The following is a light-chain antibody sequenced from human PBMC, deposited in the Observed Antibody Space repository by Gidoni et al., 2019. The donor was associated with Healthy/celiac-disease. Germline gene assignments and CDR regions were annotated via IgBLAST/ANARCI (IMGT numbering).Light chain of an antibody. CDR1: QSISSY. CDR3: QQSYSTPT. Sequence: DIQMNTSPSSLSASVGDRVTITCRASQSISSYLNWYQQKPGEAPKPLIYAASRLHSGVPSRFSGSVSGTHFTLTISALQPEEFATYYCQQSYSTPTFGQGTKLEIK. CDR2: AAS. V-gene: IGKV1-39*01. J-gene: IGKJ2*01.